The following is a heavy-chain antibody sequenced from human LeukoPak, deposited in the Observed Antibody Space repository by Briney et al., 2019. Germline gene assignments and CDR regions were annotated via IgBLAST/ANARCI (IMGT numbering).Heavy chain of an antibody. D-gene: IGHD2-2*01. CDR1: GGTFSSYA. CDR2: IIPLFGTA. Sequence: GASVKVSCKASGGTFSSYAISWVRQVPGQGLEWMGGIIPLFGTANYARRFQGRLTISTDDSTTTAYMELSSLTSGDTAVYYCARSKLPAALIDAFHFWGQGTLVTVSS. CDR3: ARSKLPAALIDAFHF. V-gene: IGHV1-69*05. J-gene: IGHJ3*01.